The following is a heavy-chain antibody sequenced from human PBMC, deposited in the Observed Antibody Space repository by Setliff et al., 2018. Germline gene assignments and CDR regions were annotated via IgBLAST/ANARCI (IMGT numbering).Heavy chain of an antibody. CDR1: GFSISSGYY. J-gene: IGHJ5*02. D-gene: IGHD6-6*01. CDR2: IHHSGKA. CDR3: ARGRNVAARLLDT. V-gene: IGHV4-38-2*01. Sequence: SETLSLTCAVSGFSISSGYYWGWIRQPPGKGLEWIVNIHHSGKAYYNPSLKSRVTMSIDTSKNQFSLMVTSVTAADTAVYYCARGRNVAARLLDTWGQGSRVTVSS.